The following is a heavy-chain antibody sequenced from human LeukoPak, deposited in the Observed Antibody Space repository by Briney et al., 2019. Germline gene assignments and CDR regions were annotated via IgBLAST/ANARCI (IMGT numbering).Heavy chain of an antibody. V-gene: IGHV3-43D*03. CDR1: GFTFDDYA. CDR3: ARHAETSIALDP. J-gene: IGHJ5*02. CDR2: ISWDGGST. Sequence: GGSLRLSCAASGFTFDDYAMHWVRQAPEKGLEWVSLISWDGGSTYYADSVKGRFTISRDNSKNSLYLQMNSLRAEDTAMYYCARHAETSIALDPWGQGTLVTVSS. D-gene: IGHD6-6*01.